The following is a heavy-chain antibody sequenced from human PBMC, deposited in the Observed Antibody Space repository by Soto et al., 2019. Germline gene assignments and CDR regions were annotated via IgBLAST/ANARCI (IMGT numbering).Heavy chain of an antibody. J-gene: IGHJ6*02. CDR2: INHSGST. V-gene: IGHV4-34*01. Sequence: TETLSLTCAVYGGSFSGYYWSWIRQPPGKGLEWIGEINHSGSTNYNPSLKSRVTISVDTSKNQFSLKLSSVTAADTAVYYCARFRGVRGYNYYYYYYGMDVWGQGTTVTVSS. D-gene: IGHD5-12*01. CDR3: ARFRGVRGYNYYYYYYGMDV. CDR1: GGSFSGYY.